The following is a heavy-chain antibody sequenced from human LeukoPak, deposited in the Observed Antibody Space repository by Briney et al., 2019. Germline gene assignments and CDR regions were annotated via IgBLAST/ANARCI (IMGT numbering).Heavy chain of an antibody. J-gene: IGHJ6*02. CDR1: GFTFSSYV. V-gene: IGHV3-23*01. Sequence: GGSLRLSCAASGFTFSSYVMSGVRQAPGKGLEWVSATSGSGGSRYYADSVKGRFTISRDKSKNTLYMQMNSLRAEDTAVYYCAKDTAPAFCSSTSCYGLVNYYYGMDVWGQGTTVTVSS. D-gene: IGHD2-2*01. CDR2: TSGSGGSR. CDR3: AKDTAPAFCSSTSCYGLVNYYYGMDV.